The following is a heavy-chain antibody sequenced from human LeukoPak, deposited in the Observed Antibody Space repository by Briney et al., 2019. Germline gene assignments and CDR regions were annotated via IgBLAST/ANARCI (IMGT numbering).Heavy chain of an antibody. CDR1: GYTFTSYD. D-gene: IGHD3-3*01. CDR3: ARLTTIFGVVRSLSY. CDR2: MNPNSGNT. Sequence: GASVTVSCTASGYTFTSYDINWVRQATGQGLEWMGWMNPNSGNTGYAQKFQGRVTMTRSTSISTAYMELSSLRSEDTAVYYCARLTTIFGVVRSLSYWGQGTLVTVSS. J-gene: IGHJ4*02. V-gene: IGHV1-8*01.